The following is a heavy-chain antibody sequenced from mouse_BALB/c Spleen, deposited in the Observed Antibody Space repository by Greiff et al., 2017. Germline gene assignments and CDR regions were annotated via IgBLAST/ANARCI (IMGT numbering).Heavy chain of an antibody. V-gene: IGHV1-7*01. CDR1: GYTFTSYW. J-gene: IGHJ4*01. CDR2: INPSTGYT. D-gene: IGHD2-14*01. CDR3: ARRGYYYAMDY. Sequence: QVQLQQSGAELAKPGASVKMSCKASGYTFTSYWMHWVKQRPGQGLEWIGYINPSTGYTEYNQKFKDKATLTADKSSSTAYMQLSSLTSEDSAVYYCARRGYYYAMDYWGQGTSVTVSA.